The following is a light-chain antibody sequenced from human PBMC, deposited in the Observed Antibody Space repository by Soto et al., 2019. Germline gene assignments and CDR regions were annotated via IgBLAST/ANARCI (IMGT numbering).Light chain of an antibody. J-gene: IGLJ2*01. CDR2: DVS. CDR3: FSYAANSAGV. V-gene: IGLV2-11*01. CDR1: SSDVGGYDY. Sequence: QSALTQPRSVSGSPGQSVNISCTGTSSDVGGYDYVSWYQQHPGKAPKFMIYDVSKRPSGVPDRFSGSKSGNTASLTISGLQAEDEADYYCFSYAANSAGVFGGGTQLTVL.